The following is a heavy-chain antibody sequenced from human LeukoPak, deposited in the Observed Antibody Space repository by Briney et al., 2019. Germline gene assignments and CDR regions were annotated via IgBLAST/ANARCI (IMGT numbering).Heavy chain of an antibody. D-gene: IGHD3-22*01. J-gene: IGHJ3*01. CDR2: ISHDGNNK. Sequence: GGSLRLSCAASGFTFSSNVMHWVRQTPGKGLEWVAAISHDGNNKYYADSVKGRFATSRDNSKKMLYLQMNSLRAEDTAVDYCARASTWMLGEDSRGYYYPYAFDLWGQGTMVTVSS. CDR1: GFTFSSNV. V-gene: IGHV3-30*09. CDR3: ARASTWMLGEDSRGYYYPYAFDL.